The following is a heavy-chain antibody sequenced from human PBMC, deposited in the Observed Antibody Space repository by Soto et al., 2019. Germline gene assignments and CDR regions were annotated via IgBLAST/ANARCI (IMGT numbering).Heavy chain of an antibody. D-gene: IGHD3-10*01. CDR1: GGSISSSSFY. V-gene: IGHV4-39*01. CDR3: ARPGDTGGYYFDY. Sequence: QLQLQESGPGLVKPSETLSLTCTVSGGSISSSSFYWGWIRQPPGKGLEWIGSIYYRGSTYYNPSLKSRVTISVDTSKSQFSLKLSSVTAADTAVYYCARPGDTGGYYFDYWGQGTLVTVSS. J-gene: IGHJ4*02. CDR2: IYYRGST.